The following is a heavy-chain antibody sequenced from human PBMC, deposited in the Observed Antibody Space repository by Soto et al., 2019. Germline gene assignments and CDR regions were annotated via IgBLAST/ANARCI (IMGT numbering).Heavy chain of an antibody. CDR3: ARDRRRSSWSNLYYFDY. V-gene: IGHV3-21*01. J-gene: IGHJ4*02. CDR2: ISSSSSYI. CDR1: GFTFSSYS. D-gene: IGHD6-13*01. Sequence: PGGSLRLSCAASGFTFSSYSMNWVRQAPGKGLEWVSSISSSSSYIYYADSVKGRFTISGDNAKNSLYLQMNSLRAEDTAVYYCARDRRRSSWSNLYYFDYWGQGTLVTVSS.